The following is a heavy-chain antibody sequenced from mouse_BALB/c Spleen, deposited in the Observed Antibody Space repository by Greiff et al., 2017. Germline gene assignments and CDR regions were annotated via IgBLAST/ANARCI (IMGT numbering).Heavy chain of an antibody. D-gene: IGHD2-1*01. CDR2: ISDGGSYT. V-gene: IGHV5-4*02. Sequence: EVMLVESGGGLVKPGGSLKLSCAASGFTFSDYYMYWVRQTPEKRLEWVATISDGGSYTYYPDSVKGRFTISRDNAKNNLYLQMSSLKSEDTAMYYCARDRGGNYVGYYAVDYWGQGTSVTVSA. J-gene: IGHJ4*01. CDR3: ARDRGGNYVGYYAVDY. CDR1: GFTFSDYY.